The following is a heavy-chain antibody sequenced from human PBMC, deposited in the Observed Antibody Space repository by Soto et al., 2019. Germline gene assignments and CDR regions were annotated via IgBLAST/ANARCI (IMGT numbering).Heavy chain of an antibody. CDR3: TRQDLSSSSLSNIQ. J-gene: IGHJ4*02. Sequence: GGSLRLSCAASGFTFSGSAMHWVRQASGKGLEWVGRIRSKANSYATAYAASVKGRFPISRDDSKNTAYLQMNSLKTEDTAVYYCTRQDLSSSSLSNIQWGQGTLVTVSS. CDR2: IRSKANSYAT. D-gene: IGHD6-6*01. V-gene: IGHV3-73*01. CDR1: GFTFSGSA.